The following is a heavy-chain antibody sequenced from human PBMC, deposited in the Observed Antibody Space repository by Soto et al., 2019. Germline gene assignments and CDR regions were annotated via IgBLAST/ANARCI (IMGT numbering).Heavy chain of an antibody. V-gene: IGHV3-7*01. D-gene: IGHD3-22*01. J-gene: IGHJ1*01. CDR3: AGELVVGPAEYFHH. Sequence: PGGSLRLSCAASGFTFSSYWMSWVRQAPGKGLEWVANINQEGSEKYYVDSVKGRFTISRDNAKNSLYLQMSSLGAEDTAVYYCAGELVVGPAEYFHHWGQGTLVTVSS. CDR1: GFTFSSYW. CDR2: INQEGSEK.